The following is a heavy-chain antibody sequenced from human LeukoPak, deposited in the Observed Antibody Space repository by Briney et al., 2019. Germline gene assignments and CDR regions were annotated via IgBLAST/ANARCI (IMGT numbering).Heavy chain of an antibody. CDR1: GGSISSTTYY. CDR2: IYYSGST. J-gene: IGHJ5*02. D-gene: IGHD3-22*01. CDR3: ARDRYYDGSGYYSPHKVDP. V-gene: IGHV4-31*03. Sequence: PSETLSLTCTVSGGSISSTTYYWGWVRQPPGKGLEWIGYIYYSGSTYYNPSLKSRVTISVDTSKNQFSLKLTSVTAADTAVYYCARDRYYDGSGYYSPHKVDPWGHGTLVIVSS.